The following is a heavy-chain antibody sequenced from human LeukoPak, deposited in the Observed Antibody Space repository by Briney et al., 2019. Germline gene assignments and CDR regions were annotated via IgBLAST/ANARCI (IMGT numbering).Heavy chain of an antibody. CDR2: IYHSGST. CDR1: GGSISSSNW. V-gene: IGHV4-4*02. D-gene: IGHD3-22*01. Sequence: SETLSLTCTVSGGSISSSNWWSWVRQPPGKGLEWIGEIYHSGSTNYNPSLKSRVTISVDKSKNQFSLKLSSVTAANTAVYYCARDGSYDSHFYYFDYWGQGTLVTVSS. J-gene: IGHJ4*02. CDR3: ARDGSYDSHFYYFDY.